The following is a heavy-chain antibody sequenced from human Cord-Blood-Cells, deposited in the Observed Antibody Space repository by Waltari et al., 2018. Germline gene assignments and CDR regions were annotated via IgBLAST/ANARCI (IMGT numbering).Heavy chain of an antibody. CDR3: ARGIPDY. Sequence: QVQLQQWGAGLLKPSETLSLTCAVYGGSFSGYYWSWIRQPPGKGLEWIGEINHSGSTNYNPSLKSRGTISVDTSKNQFALKLSSVTAADTAVYYCARGIPDYWGQGTLVTVSS. J-gene: IGHJ4*02. V-gene: IGHV4-34*01. CDR1: GGSFSGYY. CDR2: INHSGST.